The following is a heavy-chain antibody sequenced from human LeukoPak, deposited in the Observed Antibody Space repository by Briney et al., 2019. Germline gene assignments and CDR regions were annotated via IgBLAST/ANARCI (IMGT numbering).Heavy chain of an antibody. Sequence: SETLSLTCAVYGGSLSAYYWTWIRQPPGKGLEWIGEINHGGSTNYNPSLKSRVTISVDTSKNQFSLKLSSVTAADTAVYYCARRPPSWFGRNNWFDPWGQGTLVTVSS. CDR1: GGSLSAYY. J-gene: IGHJ5*02. V-gene: IGHV4-34*01. D-gene: IGHD3-10*01. CDR2: INHGGST. CDR3: ARRPPSWFGRNNWFDP.